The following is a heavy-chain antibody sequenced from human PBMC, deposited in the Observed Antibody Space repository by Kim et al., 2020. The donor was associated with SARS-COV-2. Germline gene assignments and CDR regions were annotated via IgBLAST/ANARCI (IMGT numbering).Heavy chain of an antibody. J-gene: IGHJ6*02. CDR3: ARDSPYYDILTGYPIYYYYGMDV. D-gene: IGHD3-9*01. CDR2: INPSGGST. CDR1: GYTFTSYY. Sequence: ASVKVSCKASGYTFTSYYMHWVRQAPGQGLEWMGIINPSGGSTSYAQKFQGRVTMTRDTSTSTVYMELSSLRSEDTAVYYCARDSPYYDILTGYPIYYYYGMDVWGQGTTVTVSS. V-gene: IGHV1-46*01.